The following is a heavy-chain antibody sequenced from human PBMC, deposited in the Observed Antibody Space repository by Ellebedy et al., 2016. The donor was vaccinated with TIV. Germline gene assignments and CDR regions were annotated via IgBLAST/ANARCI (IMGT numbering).Heavy chain of an antibody. J-gene: IGHJ5*02. CDR1: GGSFSGYT. D-gene: IGHD2-15*01. CDR3: ARGSGGNFKWFDP. CDR2: INYSGGT. Sequence: SETLSLXXAVYGGSFSGYTWTWIRKSPGKGLEWIGEINYSGGTNYNPSLKSRVTISVDTSKNQFSLKLSSVTAADTAVYYCARGSGGNFKWFDPWGQGTLVTVSS. V-gene: IGHV4-34*01.